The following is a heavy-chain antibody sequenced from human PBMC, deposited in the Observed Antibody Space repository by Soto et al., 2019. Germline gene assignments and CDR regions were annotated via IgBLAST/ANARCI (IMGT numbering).Heavy chain of an antibody. CDR2: IIPIFGTA. CDR3: ARAGDYVWGSYRYKYYFDY. J-gene: IGHJ4*02. D-gene: IGHD3-16*02. V-gene: IGHV1-69*13. Sequence: SVKVSCKASGGTFSSYAISWVRQAPGQGLEWMGGIIPIFGTANYAQKSQGRVTVTADESTSTAYMELSSLRSEDTAVYYCARAGDYVWGSYRYKYYFDYCGQGPLVTVSS. CDR1: GGTFSSYA.